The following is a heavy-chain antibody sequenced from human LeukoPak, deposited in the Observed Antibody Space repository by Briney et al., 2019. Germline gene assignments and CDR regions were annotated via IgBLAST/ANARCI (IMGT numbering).Heavy chain of an antibody. D-gene: IGHD3-16*02. Sequence: ASVKVSCXTSGYIFTSYFINWVRQAPGQGLEWMGWISAYNGNTNYAQKFQGRVTMTTDTSTTAYMELRSLRTDDTAVYYCATKGRGRLGELSLFDYWGQGTLVTVSS. V-gene: IGHV1-18*01. CDR3: ATKGRGRLGELSLFDY. CDR1: GYIFTSYF. CDR2: ISAYNGNT. J-gene: IGHJ4*02.